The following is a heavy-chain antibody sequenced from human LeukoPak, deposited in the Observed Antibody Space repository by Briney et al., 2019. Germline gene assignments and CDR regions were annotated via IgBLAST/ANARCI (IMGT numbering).Heavy chain of an antibody. CDR1: GFTFDDYA. J-gene: IGHJ4*02. Sequence: GGSLRPSCAASGFTFDDYAMHWVRQAPGKGLEWVSGISWNSGSIGYADSVKGRFTISRDNAKNSLYLQMNSLRAEDTALYYCARGLKRMVRGVIPRKYYFDYWGQGTLVTVSS. CDR3: ARGLKRMVRGVIPRKYYFDY. D-gene: IGHD3-10*01. CDR2: ISWNSGSI. V-gene: IGHV3-9*01.